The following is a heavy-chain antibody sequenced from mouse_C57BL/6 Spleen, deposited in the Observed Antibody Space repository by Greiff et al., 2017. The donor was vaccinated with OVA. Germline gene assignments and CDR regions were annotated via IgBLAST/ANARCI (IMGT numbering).Heavy chain of an antibody. CDR3: ARGSDGSLFGY. D-gene: IGHD2-3*01. CDR2: IDPSDSYT. V-gene: IGHV1-59*01. Sequence: QVQLQQPGAELVRPGTSVKLSCKASGYTFTSYWMHWVKQRPGQGLEWIGVIDPSDSYTNYNQKFKGKATLTVDTSSSTAYMQLSSLTSEDSAVYYGARGSDGSLFGYWGQGTLVTVSA. CDR1: GYTFTSYW. J-gene: IGHJ3*01.